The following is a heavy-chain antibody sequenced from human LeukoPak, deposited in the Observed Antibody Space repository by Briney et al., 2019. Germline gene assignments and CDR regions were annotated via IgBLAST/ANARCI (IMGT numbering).Heavy chain of an antibody. D-gene: IGHD6-19*01. J-gene: IGHJ4*02. CDR3: AGGGQWLSFDQ. V-gene: IGHV4-59*01. CDR1: GGSINKYY. Sequence: PSETLSLTCSVSGGSINKYYWSWIRQPPGKGLEWIEYIHYSGTTNYNPSLKSRVTISVDTSKSQLSLNLISVTAADAAVYYCAGGGQWLSFDQWGQGTLVTVSS. CDR2: IHYSGTT.